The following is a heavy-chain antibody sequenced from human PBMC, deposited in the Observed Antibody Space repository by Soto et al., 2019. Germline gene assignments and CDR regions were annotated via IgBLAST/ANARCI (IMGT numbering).Heavy chain of an antibody. CDR3: ARRVAYYYYGMDV. J-gene: IGHJ6*02. CDR2: INHSGST. D-gene: IGHD2-21*01. Sequence: LSLTFAVYGGSFRGYYWSWIRQPPGKGLEWIGEINHSGSTNYNPSLKSRVTISVDTSKNQFSLKLSSVTAADTAVYYCARRVAYYYYGMDVWGQGTTVTVSS. V-gene: IGHV4-34*01. CDR1: GGSFRGYY.